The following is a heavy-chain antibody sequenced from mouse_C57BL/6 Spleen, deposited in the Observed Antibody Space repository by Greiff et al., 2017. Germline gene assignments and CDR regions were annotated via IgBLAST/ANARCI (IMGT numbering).Heavy chain of an antibody. CDR3: AKYSKWAMDY. CDR2: INPNYGTT. J-gene: IGHJ4*01. CDR1: GYSFTDYN. Sequence: VQLQQSGPELVKPGASVKISCKASGYSFTDYNMNWVKQSNGKSLEWIGVINPNYGTTSYNLKFKGKATLTVGQSSSTAYMQPYSLTSEDSAVYYCAKYSKWAMDYWGQGTSVTVSS. D-gene: IGHD1-3*01. V-gene: IGHV1-39*01.